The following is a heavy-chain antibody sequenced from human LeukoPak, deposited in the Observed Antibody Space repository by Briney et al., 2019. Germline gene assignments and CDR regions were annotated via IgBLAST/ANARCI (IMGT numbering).Heavy chain of an antibody. D-gene: IGHD2-15*01. CDR2: ISGSGGST. CDR3: AKADCSGGSCYKYGY. Sequence: PGGSLRLSCAASGFTFSSYAMSWVRQAPGKGLEWVSAISGSGGSTYYADSVKGRFTISRDNSKNTLYLQMNSLRAEDTAVYYCAKADCSGGSCYKYGYWGQGTLVTVSS. J-gene: IGHJ4*02. CDR1: GFTFSSYA. V-gene: IGHV3-23*01.